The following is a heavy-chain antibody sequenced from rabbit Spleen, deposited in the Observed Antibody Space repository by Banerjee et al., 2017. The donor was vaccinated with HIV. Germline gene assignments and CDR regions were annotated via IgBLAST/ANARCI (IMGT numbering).Heavy chain of an antibody. J-gene: IGHJ4*01. CDR1: GFDFSSYG. Sequence: QEQLVESGGGLVQPGGSLKLSCKASGFDFSSYGVSWVRQAPGKGLEWIGYIDLVFGSTFYANWVNGRFTISSHNAQNTLYLQVNSLTAADTATYFCVRGASSSGYYSLWGPGTLVTVS. CDR2: IDLVFGST. D-gene: IGHD1-1*01. V-gene: IGHV1S47*01. CDR3: VRGASSSGYYSL.